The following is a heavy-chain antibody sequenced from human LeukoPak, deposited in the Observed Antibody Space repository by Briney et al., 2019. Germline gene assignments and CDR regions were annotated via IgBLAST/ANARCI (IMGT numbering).Heavy chain of an antibody. J-gene: IGHJ4*02. D-gene: IGHD3-22*01. CDR2: INGRGDEA. V-gene: IGHV3-23*01. Sequence: GGSLRLSCAASGFTFSNYGMNWVRQAPGKGLEWVSSINGRGDEAHHADSVKGRFTISRDNSKNTLYLQMGSLRAEDMAVYYCARGGSSGYKYWGQGTLVTASS. CDR1: GFTFSNYG. CDR3: ARGGSSGYKY.